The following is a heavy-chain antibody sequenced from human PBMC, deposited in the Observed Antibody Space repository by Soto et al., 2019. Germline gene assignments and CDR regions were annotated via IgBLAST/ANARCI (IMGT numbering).Heavy chain of an antibody. Sequence: EVQLLESGGNLAQPGGSLRLSCAASGFSFPIYAMNWVRQAPGKGLEWVANISGSGGSTYYADSVKGRFTISRDNAGNTLYLQMNSLRVEDTAIYYCAKDAYSKYYYYGMDVWGQGTTVTVSS. CDR1: GFSFPIYA. V-gene: IGHV3-23*01. CDR2: ISGSGGST. J-gene: IGHJ6*02. CDR3: AKDAYSKYYYYGMDV. D-gene: IGHD4-4*01.